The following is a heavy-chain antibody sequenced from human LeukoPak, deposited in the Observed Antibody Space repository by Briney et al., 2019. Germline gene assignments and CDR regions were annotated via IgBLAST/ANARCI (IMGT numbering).Heavy chain of an antibody. V-gene: IGHV4-61*02. J-gene: IGHJ3*02. CDR2: IYTSGST. Sequence: PSQTLPLTCTVSGGSISSGSYYWSWIRQPAGKGLEWIGRIYTSGSTNYNPSLKSRVTISVDTSKNQFSLKLSSVTAADTAVYYCARAWWVITHDAFDIWGQGTMVTVSS. CDR1: GGSISSGSYY. D-gene: IGHD3-22*01. CDR3: ARAWWVITHDAFDI.